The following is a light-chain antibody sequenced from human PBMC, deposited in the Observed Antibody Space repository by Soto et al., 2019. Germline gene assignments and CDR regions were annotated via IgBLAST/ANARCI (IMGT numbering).Light chain of an antibody. CDR3: TSYTITSTLV. J-gene: IGLJ2*01. CDR1: SNDVGANNY. CDR2: EAA. Sequence: QSVLTQPASVSGSPGQSITISSTGTSNDVGANNYVSWYQRHPGKAPKILIYEAANRPSGVSHRFSGSKSGNTASLTISGLQAEDEADYFCTSYTITSTLVFGGGTKLTVL. V-gene: IGLV2-14*01.